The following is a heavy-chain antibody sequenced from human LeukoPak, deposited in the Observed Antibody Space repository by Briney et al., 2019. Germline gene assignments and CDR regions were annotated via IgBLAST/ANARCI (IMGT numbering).Heavy chain of an antibody. Sequence: GGSLRLSCAASGFTFSSDWMHWVRQAPGKGLVWVSRIKSDGSSTSYADSVKGRFTISRDNAKNTLYLQMSSLRAEDTAVYYCARDSAECTGGYCYLVSWGQGTLVTVSS. CDR2: IKSDGSST. J-gene: IGHJ4*02. V-gene: IGHV3-74*01. D-gene: IGHD2-8*02. CDR3: ARDSAECTGGYCYLVS. CDR1: GFTFSSDW.